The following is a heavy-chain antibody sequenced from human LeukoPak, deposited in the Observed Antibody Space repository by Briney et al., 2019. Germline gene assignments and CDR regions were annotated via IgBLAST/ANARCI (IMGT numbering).Heavy chain of an antibody. J-gene: IGHJ4*02. D-gene: IGHD3-10*01. CDR1: GFTFSTNS. CDR3: AREGYYGSGSFLGGLDY. CDR2: ITSNGGST. Sequence: GGSLRLSCSASGFTFSTNSMHWVRQAPGKGLEFVSAITSNGGSTYYADSVKGRFTISRDNSKNTLYLQMNSLRAEDAAVYHCAREGYYGSGSFLGGLDYWGQGTLVTVSS. V-gene: IGHV3-64*04.